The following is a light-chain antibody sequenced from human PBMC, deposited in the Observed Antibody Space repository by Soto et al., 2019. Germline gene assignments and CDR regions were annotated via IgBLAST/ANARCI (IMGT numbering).Light chain of an antibody. V-gene: IGKV3-11*01. Sequence: EIVLTQSTATLSLSPGERATLSCRASQSVSSYLAWYQQKPGQAPSLLIYDASNRATGIPARFSGSGSGTDFTLTIVSLETEDFAFYYCQQRSNWPWTFGQGTKVEIK. CDR1: QSVSSY. CDR3: QQRSNWPWT. CDR2: DAS. J-gene: IGKJ1*01.